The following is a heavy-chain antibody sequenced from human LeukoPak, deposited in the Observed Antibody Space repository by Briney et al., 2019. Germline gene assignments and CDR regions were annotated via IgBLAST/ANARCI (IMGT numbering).Heavy chain of an antibody. CDR1: GFSFSNYA. CDR3: AKDPYYYDGSGYYYEYFYH. J-gene: IGHJ1*01. Sequence: GGSLRLSCVASGFSFSNYAMSWVRQAPGGGLEWLSSISDNDVTTYHADSVKGRFIISRDNSRNVLYLQMDGLRAEDTALYYCAKDPYYYDGSGYYYEYFYHWGQGTVVTVSS. V-gene: IGHV3-23*01. CDR2: ISDNDVTT. D-gene: IGHD3-22*01.